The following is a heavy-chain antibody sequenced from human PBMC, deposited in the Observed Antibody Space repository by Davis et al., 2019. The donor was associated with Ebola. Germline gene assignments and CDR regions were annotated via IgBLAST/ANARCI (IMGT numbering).Heavy chain of an antibody. CDR3: ARGPKVQGLTPFDY. J-gene: IGHJ4*02. CDR2: IYYTGTT. Sequence: PSETLSLTCTVSGGSISSYYWSWIRQPPGKGLEWIGYIYYTGTTNYNPSLKSRVTISIDTSKNQFSLKLSSVTAADTAVYYCARGPKVQGLTPFDYWGQGTLVTVSS. D-gene: IGHD3-10*01. CDR1: GGSISSYY. V-gene: IGHV4-59*01.